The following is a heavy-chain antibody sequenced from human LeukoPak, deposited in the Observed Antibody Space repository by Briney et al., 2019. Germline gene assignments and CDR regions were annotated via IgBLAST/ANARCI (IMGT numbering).Heavy chain of an antibody. D-gene: IGHD2-15*01. Sequence: PGGSLRLSCAASGFSFTNYWVSWVWQAPGKGLEWVANVKEDGTTKQYVDSVKGRFTISRDNAKNSLYLQMDSLRAEDTAVYYCVSQKVVPHCGQGTLVSVSS. CDR1: GFSFTNYW. CDR2: VKEDGTTK. J-gene: IGHJ4*02. CDR3: VSQKVVPH. V-gene: IGHV3-7*01.